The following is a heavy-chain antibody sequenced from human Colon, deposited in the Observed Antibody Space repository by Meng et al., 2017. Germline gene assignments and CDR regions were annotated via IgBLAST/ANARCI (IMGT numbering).Heavy chain of an antibody. CDR2: IYYSGST. J-gene: IGHJ5*02. Sequence: GPGLGKPSETLPLPCTAAGGSISSISDAWGWIRQPPGKGLEWIGSIYYSGSTYYNPSLKSRVTISVDTSKNQFSLKLSSVTAADTAVYYCAVWFGELLSGNWFDPWGQGTLVTVSS. CDR3: AVWFGELLSGNWFDP. CDR1: GGSISSISDA. V-gene: IGHV4-39*07. D-gene: IGHD3-10*01.